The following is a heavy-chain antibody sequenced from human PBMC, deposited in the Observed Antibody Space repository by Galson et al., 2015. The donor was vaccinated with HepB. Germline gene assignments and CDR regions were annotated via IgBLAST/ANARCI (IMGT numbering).Heavy chain of an antibody. CDR1: GFTFSNSW. J-gene: IGHJ4*02. Sequence: SLRLSCAASGFTFSNSWMAWVRQAPGKGLEWMANINQDGSARYYVDSVKGRFTISRDNAKNSLYLQMNSLRAEDTAVYYCATSRDAPGNYWGQGTLVTVSS. D-gene: IGHD2-2*01. CDR2: INQDGSAR. CDR3: ATSRDAPGNY. V-gene: IGHV3-7*05.